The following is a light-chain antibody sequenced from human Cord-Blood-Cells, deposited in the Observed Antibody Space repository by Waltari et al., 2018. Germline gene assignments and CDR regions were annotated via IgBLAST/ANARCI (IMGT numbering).Light chain of an antibody. V-gene: IGKV1-39*01. CDR1: QSISSY. CDR3: QQANSTPYT. J-gene: IGKJ2*01. Sequence: IQMTQSPSSLSASVGVRVTITFRASQSISSYLKWYQQKPGKVPKLLIYAASSLQSVVPSRFRGSGSGTDFTLTISSLQPEDFATYYWQQANSTPYTFGQGTKLEI. CDR2: AAS.